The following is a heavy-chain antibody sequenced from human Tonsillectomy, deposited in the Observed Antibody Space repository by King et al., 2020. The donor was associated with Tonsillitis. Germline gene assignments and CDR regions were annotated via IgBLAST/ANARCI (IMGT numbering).Heavy chain of an antibody. J-gene: IGHJ4*01. CDR1: GGTFSSYT. CDR2: IIPIFGTA. D-gene: IGHD6-25*01. CDR3: ARINTDLHAAKLIPPFFDY. Sequence: VQLVESGAEVKKPGSSVKVSCKASGGTFSSYTITWVRQAPGQGLEWMGGIIPIFGTANYAQKFQGRVTITADESTSTAYMELSSLRSEDTAVYYCARINTDLHAAKLIPPFFDYWGQGTLVTVSS. V-gene: IGHV1-69*01.